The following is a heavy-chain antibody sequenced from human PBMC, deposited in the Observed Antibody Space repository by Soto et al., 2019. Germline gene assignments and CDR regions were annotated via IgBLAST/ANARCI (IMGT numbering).Heavy chain of an antibody. J-gene: IGHJ6*02. CDR2: INAGNGNT. CDR1: GYTFTSYA. CDR3: ARDSYSGGDYYYYYGMDV. D-gene: IGHD1-26*01. Sequence: ASVKVSCKASGYTFTSYAMHWVRQAPGQRLGWMGWINAGNGNTKYSQKFQGRVTITRDTSASTAYMELSSLRSEDTAVYYCARDSYSGGDYYYYYGMDVWGQGTTVTVSS. V-gene: IGHV1-3*01.